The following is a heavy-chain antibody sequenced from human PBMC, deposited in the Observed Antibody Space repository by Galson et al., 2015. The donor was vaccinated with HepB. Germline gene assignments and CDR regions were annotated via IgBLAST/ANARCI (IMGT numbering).Heavy chain of an antibody. CDR2: ISYDGSNK. V-gene: IGHV3-30*04. CDR1: GFTFSSYA. Sequence: SLRLSCAASGFTFSSYAMHWVRQAPGKGLEWVAVISYDGSNKYYADSVKGRFTISRDNSKNTLYLQMNSLRAEDTAVYYCARDDQRGEPLYYFDYWGQGTLVTVSS. D-gene: IGHD1-14*01. CDR3: ARDDQRGEPLYYFDY. J-gene: IGHJ4*02.